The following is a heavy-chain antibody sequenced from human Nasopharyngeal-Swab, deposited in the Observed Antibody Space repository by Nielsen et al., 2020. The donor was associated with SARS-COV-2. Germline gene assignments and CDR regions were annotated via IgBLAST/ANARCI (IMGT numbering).Heavy chain of an antibody. CDR1: GFNFRAYW. Sequence: GESLKISCAASGFNFRAYWMNWVRLVPMKRLEWVATVKQDGTAIYHVDSLKGRFTISRDNVKNSVFLQMNSLRSEDTAVYYCARESVVTGMDDAPDIWGRGTMVTVSS. D-gene: IGHD2-21*02. CDR2: VKQDGTAI. V-gene: IGHV3-7*04. CDR3: ARESVVTGMDDAPDI. J-gene: IGHJ3*02.